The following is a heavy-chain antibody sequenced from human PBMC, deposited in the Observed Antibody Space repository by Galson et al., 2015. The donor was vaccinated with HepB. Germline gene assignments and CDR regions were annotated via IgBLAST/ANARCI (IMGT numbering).Heavy chain of an antibody. J-gene: IGHJ4*02. CDR1: GDTVSSNSAA. Sequence: CAISGDTVSSNSAAWNWIRQSPSRGLEWLGRTYYRSKWYNDYAVSVKSRITINPDTSKNQFSLQLNSVTPEDTAVYYCARVGIAVAGTHYFDYWGQGTLVTVSS. CDR3: ARVGIAVAGTHYFDY. V-gene: IGHV6-1*01. D-gene: IGHD6-19*01. CDR2: TYYRSKWYN.